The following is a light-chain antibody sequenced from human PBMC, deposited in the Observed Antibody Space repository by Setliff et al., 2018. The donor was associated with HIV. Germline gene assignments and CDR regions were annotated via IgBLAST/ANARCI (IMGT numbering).Light chain of an antibody. V-gene: IGKV3-15*01. Sequence: EVVMTQSPATLSVSPGQGVTLSCRASQYVGINVAWYQQKDGQAPRLLIYGASSRTTTTPPRFSGSGSGTEFSLSISSVQSEDFALYFCQQYHHWPPYTFGQGAKVDIK. J-gene: IGKJ2*01. CDR2: GAS. CDR3: QQYHHWPPYT. CDR1: QYVGIN.